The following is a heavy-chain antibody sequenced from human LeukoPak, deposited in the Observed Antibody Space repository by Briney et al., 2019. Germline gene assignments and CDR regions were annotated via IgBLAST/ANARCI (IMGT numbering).Heavy chain of an antibody. CDR1: GDSMSTTGYY. J-gene: IGHJ5*01. Sequence: SETLSLTCTVSGDSMSTTGYYWGWIRQPPGKGLEWIGSIYYSGSTQYNPSLKSRVTISVDTSKNQFSLKLSSVTAAGTAVYHCANYLRGTMRDSWGQGTLVTVSS. CDR3: ANYLRGTMRDS. CDR2: IYYSGST. V-gene: IGHV4-39*01. D-gene: IGHD3-16*01.